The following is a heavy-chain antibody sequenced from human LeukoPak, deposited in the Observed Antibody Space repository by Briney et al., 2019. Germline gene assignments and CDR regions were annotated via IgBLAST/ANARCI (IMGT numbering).Heavy chain of an antibody. Sequence: GGSLRLSCAGSGFTLRNSELHWVRQAPGKGLDWESCISRDGTAIYYADSVKGRFTISRDNAKNSLYLEMNSLRVEDTAVYYCTRGGDVWGQGTTVTVSS. CDR1: GFTLRNSE. CDR2: ISRDGTAI. D-gene: IGHD3-10*01. V-gene: IGHV3-48*03. J-gene: IGHJ6*02. CDR3: TRGGDV.